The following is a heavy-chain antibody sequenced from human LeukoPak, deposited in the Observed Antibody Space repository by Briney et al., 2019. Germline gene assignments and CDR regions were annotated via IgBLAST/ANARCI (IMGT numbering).Heavy chain of an antibody. D-gene: IGHD1-14*01. CDR1: SDSISSYC. V-gene: IGHV4-4*07. CDR2: IYTSGST. J-gene: IGHJ5*02. CDR3: AREVEALNRVFDP. Sequence: PSETLSLTCTVSSDSISSYCWSWIRQPAGTGLEWIGRIYTSGSTNSNPSLKSRVTMSVDTSKNQFSLKLSSVTAADTAVYYWAREVEALNRVFDPWGQGTLVTVSS.